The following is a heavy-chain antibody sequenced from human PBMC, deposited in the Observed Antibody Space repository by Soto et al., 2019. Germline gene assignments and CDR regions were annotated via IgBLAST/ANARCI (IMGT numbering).Heavy chain of an antibody. J-gene: IGHJ6*02. CDR3: ARGVEWELLGVLLWYGIDV. CDR2: IIPIFGTA. CDR1: GGTFSSYA. D-gene: IGHD1-26*01. V-gene: IGHV1-69*06. Sequence: QVQLVQSGAEVKKPGSSVKVSCKASGGTFSSYAISWVRQAPGRGLEWMGGIIPIFGTANYAQKFQDRVTITADKSTSTHYMELSSLSSEDTAVDYWARGVEWELLGVLLWYGIDVWGHGTTVNVSS.